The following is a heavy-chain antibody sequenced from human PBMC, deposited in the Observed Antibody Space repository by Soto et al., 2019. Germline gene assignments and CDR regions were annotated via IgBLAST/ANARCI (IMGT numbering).Heavy chain of an antibody. V-gene: IGHV1-69*13. J-gene: IGHJ3*02. CDR1: GGTFSSYA. Sequence: SVKVSCKASGGTFSSYAISWVRQAPGQGLEWMGGIIPIFGTANYAQKFQGRVTITADESTSTAYMELRSLRSDDTAVYYCARSAVFGSGSYYRDNDAFDIWGQGTMVTVSS. CDR2: IIPIFGTA. CDR3: ARSAVFGSGSYYRDNDAFDI. D-gene: IGHD3-10*01.